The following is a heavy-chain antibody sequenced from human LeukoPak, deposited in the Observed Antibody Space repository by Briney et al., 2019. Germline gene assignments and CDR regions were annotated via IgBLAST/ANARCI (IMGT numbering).Heavy chain of an antibody. CDR3: VKTNQYYYGSGTYWDY. Sequence: GGSLRLSCSASGFTFSSYAMLWVRQAPGKGLKYVSAISSNGGSTHYADSVKGRFTISRDNSKNRLYLQMSSLRTEDTAVYYCVKTNQYYYGSGTYWDYWGQGTLVTVSS. CDR2: ISSNGGST. J-gene: IGHJ4*02. D-gene: IGHD3-10*01. CDR1: GFTFSSYA. V-gene: IGHV3-64D*09.